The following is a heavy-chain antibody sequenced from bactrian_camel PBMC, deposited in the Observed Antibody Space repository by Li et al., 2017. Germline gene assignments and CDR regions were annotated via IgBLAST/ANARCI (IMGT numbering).Heavy chain of an antibody. Sequence: DVQLVESGGGLVQPGGSLRLSCAASGFSFSSYYMSWVRQAPGKGLEWVVGITSSGCYSWSPDSVKGRFTISHDLGKNTVYLQMSRLKPEDTAMYYCAARRISGLALDFDAYEYWGQGTQVTVS. CDR3: AARRISGLALDFDAYEY. J-gene: IGHJ4*01. CDR2: ITSSGCYS. V-gene: IGHV3S40*01. CDR1: GFSFSSYY. D-gene: IGHD7*01.